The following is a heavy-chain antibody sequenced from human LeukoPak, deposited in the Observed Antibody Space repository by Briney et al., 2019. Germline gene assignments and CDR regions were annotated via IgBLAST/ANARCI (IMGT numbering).Heavy chain of an antibody. Sequence: GGSLRLSCAASGFTFSSYWMSWVRQAPGKGLEWVANIKQDGSEKYYVDSVKGRFTISRDNAKDSLYLQMNSLRAEDTAVYYCARDHDFWSGYWDYYYGMDVWGQGTTVTVSS. CDR3: ARDHDFWSGYWDYYYGMDV. CDR1: GFTFSSYW. V-gene: IGHV3-7*01. J-gene: IGHJ6*02. CDR2: IKQDGSEK. D-gene: IGHD3-3*01.